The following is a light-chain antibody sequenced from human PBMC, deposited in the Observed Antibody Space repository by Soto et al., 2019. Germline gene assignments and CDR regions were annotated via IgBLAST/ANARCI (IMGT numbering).Light chain of an antibody. Sequence: QSVLTQPASVSGSPGQSITISCTGTSSDVGAYNYVSWFQQHPGKAPKVIIYEVSNRFSGVSTRFSGSRSGNTASLTISGLRAEDEADYYCNSYRINKTWVFGGGTKLTVL. CDR1: SSDVGAYNY. V-gene: IGLV2-14*01. J-gene: IGLJ3*02. CDR3: NSYRINKTWV. CDR2: EVS.